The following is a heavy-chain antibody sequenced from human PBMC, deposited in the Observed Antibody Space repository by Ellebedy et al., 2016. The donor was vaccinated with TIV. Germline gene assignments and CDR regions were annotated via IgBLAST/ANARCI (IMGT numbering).Heavy chain of an antibody. CDR3: ARLAVTSQGNYFDY. J-gene: IGHJ4*02. CDR2: IYYSGST. V-gene: IGHV4-59*08. D-gene: IGHD2-21*02. Sequence: MPSETLSLSCSVSGGSISTYYWNWIRHLPGKGLEWIGYIYYSGSTNYNPSLKSRVTISVDTSKNQFSLKLSSVTAADTAVYYCARLAVTSQGNYFDYWGQGTLVTVSS. CDR1: GGSISTYY.